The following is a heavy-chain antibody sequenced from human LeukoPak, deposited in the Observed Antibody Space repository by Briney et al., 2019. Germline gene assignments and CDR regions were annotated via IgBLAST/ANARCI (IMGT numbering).Heavy chain of an antibody. V-gene: IGHV1-2*02. CDR2: IHPNSGGT. Sequence: ASVKVSCRASGYTFTDYYMNWVRQAPGQGLEWMGWIHPNSGGTNYAQKFQGRVTMTRDTSISTAYMELSRLTFDDTAVYYCGRKSAARKTSEFDYWGQGTLVTVSS. J-gene: IGHJ4*02. D-gene: IGHD6-6*01. CDR3: GRKSAARKTSEFDY. CDR1: GYTFTDYY.